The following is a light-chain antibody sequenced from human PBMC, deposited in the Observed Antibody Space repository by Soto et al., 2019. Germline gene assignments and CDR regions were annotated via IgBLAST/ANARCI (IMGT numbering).Light chain of an antibody. CDR2: DVS. J-gene: IGLJ1*01. CDR1: SSDFGGYNY. Sequence: QSVLTQPRSVSGSPGQSVTISCTGTSSDFGGYNYVSWYQHHPGKAPKLMIYDVSERPSGVPDRFSGSKSGNTASLTISGLQAEDVADYYCCSYAGTFYVFGTG. CDR3: CSYAGTFYV. V-gene: IGLV2-11*01.